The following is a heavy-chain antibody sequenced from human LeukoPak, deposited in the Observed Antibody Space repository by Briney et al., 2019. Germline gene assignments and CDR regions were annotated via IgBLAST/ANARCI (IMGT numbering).Heavy chain of an antibody. V-gene: IGHV3-30*04. CDR2: ISYDGSNK. CDR3: VRDQGGAVSY. J-gene: IGHJ4*02. CDR1: GFTFSSYA. D-gene: IGHD3-16*01. Sequence: PGGSLRLSCAASGFTFSSYAMHWVRQAPGKGLEWVAVISYDGSNKYYADSVKGRFIISRDNAKNSMFLQMNSLRAEDTAVYYCVRDQGGAVSYWGQGTLVTVSS.